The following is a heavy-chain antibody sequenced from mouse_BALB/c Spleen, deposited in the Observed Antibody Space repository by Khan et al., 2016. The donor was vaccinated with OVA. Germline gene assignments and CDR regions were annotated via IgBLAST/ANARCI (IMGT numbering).Heavy chain of an antibody. CDR3: SRVGPYHGNYGAWVAY. CDR2: INPSNIYT. Sequence: QVQLKQSGAELARPGASVKMSCKASGYTFTSYTIHWVKQRPGQGLEWIGYINPSNIYTNYNQKFRDKATLTADKSSRTAYIQLSSLTSEDSAVYYGSRVGPYHGNYGAWVAYWGQGTLVTVSA. D-gene: IGHD2-10*01. CDR1: GYTFTSYT. V-gene: IGHV1-4*01. J-gene: IGHJ3*01.